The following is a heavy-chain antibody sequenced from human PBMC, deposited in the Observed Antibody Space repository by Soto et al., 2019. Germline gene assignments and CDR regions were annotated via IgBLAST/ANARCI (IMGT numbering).Heavy chain of an antibody. D-gene: IGHD2-15*01. CDR2: IYYSGST. CDR3: AVAVPHCSGGSCYPNWFDP. J-gene: IGHJ5*02. CDR1: GGSISSYY. V-gene: IGHV4-59*01. Sequence: PSETLSLTCTVSGGSISSYYWSWIRQPPGKGLEWIGYIYYSGSTNYNPSLKSRVTISVDTSKNQFSLKLSSVTAADTAVYYCAVAVPHCSGGSCYPNWFDPWGQGTLVTVS.